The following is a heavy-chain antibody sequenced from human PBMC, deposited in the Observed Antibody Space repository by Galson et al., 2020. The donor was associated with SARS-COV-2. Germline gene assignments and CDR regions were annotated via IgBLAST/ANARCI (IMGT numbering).Heavy chain of an antibody. CDR2: SYYSGST. CDR1: GGSISSSSYY. Sequence: SETLSLTCTVSGGSISSSSYYWGWIRQPPGKGLEWIGSSYYSGSTYYNPSLKSRVTISVDTSKNQFSLKLSSVTAADTAVYYCARHEYYGSGSYYPLPFDYWGQGTLVTVSS. CDR3: ARHEYYGSGSYYPLPFDY. V-gene: IGHV4-39*01. J-gene: IGHJ4*02. D-gene: IGHD3-10*01.